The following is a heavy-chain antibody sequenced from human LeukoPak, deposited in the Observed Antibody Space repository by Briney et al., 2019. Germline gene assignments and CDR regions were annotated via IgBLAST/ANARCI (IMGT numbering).Heavy chain of an antibody. D-gene: IGHD6-19*01. CDR1: GGSISSYY. CDR2: IYYSGST. CDR3: AREGNGWAIYY. J-gene: IGHJ4*02. V-gene: IGHV4-59*01. Sequence: SETLSLTCTVSGGSISSYYWSWIRQPPGKGLEWIGYIYYSGSTNYNPSLKSRVTISVDTSKNQLSLKLSSVTAADTAVYYCAREGNGWAIYYWGQGTLVTVSS.